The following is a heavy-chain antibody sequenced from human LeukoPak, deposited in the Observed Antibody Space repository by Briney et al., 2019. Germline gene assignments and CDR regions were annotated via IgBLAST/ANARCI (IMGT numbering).Heavy chain of an antibody. CDR3: ARFAAPEGDYGDYGYFDY. CDR1: GGSISSGDYY. Sequence: SQTLSLTCTVSGGSISSGDYYWSWIRQPPGKGLEWIGYIYYSGSTNYNPSLKSRVTISVDTSKNQFSLKLSSVTAADTAVYYCARFAAPEGDYGDYGYFDYWGQGTLVTVSS. D-gene: IGHD4-17*01. V-gene: IGHV4-30-4*01. CDR2: IYYSGST. J-gene: IGHJ4*02.